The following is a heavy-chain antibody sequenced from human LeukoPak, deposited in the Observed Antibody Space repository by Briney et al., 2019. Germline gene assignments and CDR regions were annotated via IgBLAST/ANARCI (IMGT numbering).Heavy chain of an antibody. J-gene: IGHJ5*02. D-gene: IGHD6-19*01. V-gene: IGHV3-13*01. CDR2: IDIPGNT. CDR1: GFTLSIYD. Sequence: GGSLRPSCAASGFTLSIYDMHWVRQPPGKGLEWVSGIDIPGNTYYPDSVKGRFTMSRESAKNSLYLQMNSLRAGDTAVYYCARAVAGTHWFDPWGQGTLVTVSS. CDR3: ARAVAGTHWFDP.